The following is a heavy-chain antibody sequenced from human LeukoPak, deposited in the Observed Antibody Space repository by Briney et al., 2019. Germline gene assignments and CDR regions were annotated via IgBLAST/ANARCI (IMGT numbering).Heavy chain of an antibody. CDR3: ARAFGDYYYYYMDV. J-gene: IGHJ6*03. CDR2: IYTSGST. Sequence: SETLSLTCTVSGGSVSNFYWSWIRQPPGRGLEWIGYIYTSGSTNYNPSLKSRVTMSVDTSKNQFSLKLSSVTATDTAIYYCARAFGDYYYYYMDVCGKRTTVTVSS. CDR1: GGSVSNFY. V-gene: IGHV4-4*09. D-gene: IGHD3-10*01.